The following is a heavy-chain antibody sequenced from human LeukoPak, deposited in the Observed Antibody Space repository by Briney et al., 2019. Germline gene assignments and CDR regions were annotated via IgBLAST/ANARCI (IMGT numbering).Heavy chain of an antibody. CDR1: GGTFNSYA. D-gene: IGHD2-2*01. V-gene: IGHV1-69*04. CDR3: PRDLPTYCSSPSCLHGMDV. Sequence: RASVKVSCKASGGTFNSYAISWVRQARGQGLEWMGRVIVIFGISNYAQTFQGRVTITADKSTSQAYMELSSLISDDTAVYYCPRDLPTYCSSPSCLHGMDVRGHGTTVTDS. CDR2: VIVIFGIS. J-gene: IGHJ6*02.